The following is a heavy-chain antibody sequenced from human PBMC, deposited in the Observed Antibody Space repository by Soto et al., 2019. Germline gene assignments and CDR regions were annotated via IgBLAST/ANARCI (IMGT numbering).Heavy chain of an antibody. V-gene: IGHV4-4*07. D-gene: IGHD3-16*01. J-gene: IGHJ6*04. Sequence: SKTLSLTCTVSGGSTCSYHVSWIRQSAGKGLEWIGRIDTSGTTNYNPSLKSRVTMSVDASKSQFSLNLSSVTAADTAVYYCARGPRGYVYYHGMDVWGKGTTVT. CDR3: ARGPRGYVYYHGMDV. CDR1: GGSTCSYH. CDR2: IDTSGTT.